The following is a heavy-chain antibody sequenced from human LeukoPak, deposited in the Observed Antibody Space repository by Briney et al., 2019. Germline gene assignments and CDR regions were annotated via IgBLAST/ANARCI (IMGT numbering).Heavy chain of an antibody. CDR1: GFTFSSFA. V-gene: IGHV3-23*01. J-gene: IGHJ4*02. CDR2: ISGTGGST. Sequence: GGSLRLSCASSGFTFSSFAMSWVRQAPGKGLEWVSTISGTGGSTFYADSVKGRFTISRDNSKNTLYLQMNSLRAEDTAVFYCAKGSWFGDSWGQGNMVTVAS. D-gene: IGHD3-10*01. CDR3: AKGSWFGDS.